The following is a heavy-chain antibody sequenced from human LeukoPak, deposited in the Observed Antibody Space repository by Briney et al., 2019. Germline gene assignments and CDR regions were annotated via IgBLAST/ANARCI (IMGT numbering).Heavy chain of an antibody. CDR1: GFTFSNYA. J-gene: IGHJ4*02. CDR3: ARDCTNGVCYGTDFDY. D-gene: IGHD2-8*01. Sequence: GGSLRLSCAASGFTFSNYAMSWVRQAPGKGLEWVSAISGSAGNPYYADSVKGLFTISRDNSKNTLYLQMNSLRAEDTAVYYCARDCTNGVCYGTDFDYWGQGTLVTVSS. CDR2: ISGSAGNP. V-gene: IGHV3-23*01.